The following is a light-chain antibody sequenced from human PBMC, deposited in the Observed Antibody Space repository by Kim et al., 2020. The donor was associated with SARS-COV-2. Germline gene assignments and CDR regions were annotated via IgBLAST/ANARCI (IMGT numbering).Light chain of an antibody. Sequence: PGERATLSCRASQSVSSNLACYQQKPGQAPRLLIYGASTRATGIPARFSGSGSGTEFTLTISSLQSEDFAVYYCQQYNNWPPSITFGQGTRLEIK. CDR1: QSVSSN. CDR2: GAS. CDR3: QQYNNWPPSIT. V-gene: IGKV3-15*01. J-gene: IGKJ5*01.